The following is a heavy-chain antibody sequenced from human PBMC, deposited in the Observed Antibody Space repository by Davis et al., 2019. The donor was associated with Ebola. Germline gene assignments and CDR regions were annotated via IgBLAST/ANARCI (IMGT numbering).Heavy chain of an antibody. CDR3: ARDTTVAGGGQNY. CDR1: GFTFSSYS. D-gene: IGHD6-13*01. V-gene: IGHV3-48*04. CDR2: ISSSSSTI. J-gene: IGHJ4*02. Sequence: GESLKISCAASGFTFSSYSMNWVRQAPGKGLEWVSYISSSSSTIYYADSVKGRFTISRENAKNSLYLQMSSLRVEDTAVYYCARDTTVAGGGQNYWGQGTLVTVSS.